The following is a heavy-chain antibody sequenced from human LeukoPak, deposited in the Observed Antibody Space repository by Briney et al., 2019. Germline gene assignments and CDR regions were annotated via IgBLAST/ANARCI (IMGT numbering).Heavy chain of an antibody. CDR3: ARHYYYGSGEIDY. V-gene: IGHV3-30*03. D-gene: IGHD3-10*01. CDR1: GFTFSTYG. J-gene: IGHJ4*02. Sequence: GGSLRLSCTASGFTFSTYGMHWVRQAPGKGLEWVTLISYDGSTKYYSDSVKGRFTLSRDNSKNTLYLQMNSLRADDTAVYYCARHYYYGSGEIDYWGQGTLVTVFS. CDR2: ISYDGSTK.